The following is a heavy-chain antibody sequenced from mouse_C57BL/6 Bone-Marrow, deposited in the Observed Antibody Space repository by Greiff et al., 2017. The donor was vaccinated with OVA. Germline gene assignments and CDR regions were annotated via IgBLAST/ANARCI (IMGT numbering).Heavy chain of an antibody. V-gene: IGHV10-1*01. CDR1: GFSFNTYA. CDR3: VRRDGYYAMDY. D-gene: IGHD2-3*01. J-gene: IGHJ4*01. CDR2: IRSKSNNYAT. Sequence: EVMLVESGGGLVQPKGSLKLSCAASGFSFNTYAMNWVRQAPGKGLEWVARIRSKSNNYATYYADSVKDRFTISRDDSESMLYLQMNNLKTEDTAMYYCVRRDGYYAMDYWGQGTSVTVSS.